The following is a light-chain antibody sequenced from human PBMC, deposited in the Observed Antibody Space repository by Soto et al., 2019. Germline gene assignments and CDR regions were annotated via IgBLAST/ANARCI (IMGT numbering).Light chain of an antibody. Sequence: DIQMTQSPSTLSASVGDRVTITCRASQSISSWLAWYQQKPGKAPKLLIYKASTLESGVPSRFSGSGSGTEFTLTISSLQPDDFATYDCQQYDKYAWTLGQGTKVESK. CDR2: KAS. CDR1: QSISSW. V-gene: IGKV1-5*03. J-gene: IGKJ1*01. CDR3: QQYDKYAWT.